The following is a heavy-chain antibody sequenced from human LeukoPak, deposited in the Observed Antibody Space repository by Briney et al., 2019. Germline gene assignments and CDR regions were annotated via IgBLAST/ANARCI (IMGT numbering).Heavy chain of an antibody. Sequence: GGSLRLSCAASGFTFSSYWMSWVRQAPGKGLEWVANIKQDGSEKYYVDSVKGRFTISRDNAKNSLYLQMNSLRAEDTAVYYCARSTYYDFWSGYQRYYFDYWGQETLVTVSS. CDR3: ARSTYYDFWSGYQRYYFDY. V-gene: IGHV3-7*01. J-gene: IGHJ4*02. D-gene: IGHD3-3*01. CDR1: GFTFSSYW. CDR2: IKQDGSEK.